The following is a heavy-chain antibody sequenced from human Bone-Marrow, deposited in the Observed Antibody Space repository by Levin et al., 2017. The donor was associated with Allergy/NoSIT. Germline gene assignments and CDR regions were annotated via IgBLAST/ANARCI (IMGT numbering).Heavy chain of an antibody. CDR3: ARGRLEYDSTSDHSFGMDV. J-gene: IGHJ6*02. CDR2: VNPNSRNT. V-gene: IGHV1-8*01. D-gene: IGHD5-24*01. CDR1: GYTFTNYD. Sequence: PAASVKVSCKASGYTFTNYDINWVRQAPGQGLEWMGWVNPNSRNTAYAQKFQARVTLTRDTSTNTAYMELRSLDSDDTAVYYCARGRLEYDSTSDHSFGMDVWGQGTTVTVSS.